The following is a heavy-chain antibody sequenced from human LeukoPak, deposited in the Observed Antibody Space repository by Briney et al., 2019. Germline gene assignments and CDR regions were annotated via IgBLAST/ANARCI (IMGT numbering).Heavy chain of an antibody. CDR1: GGSISDDY. D-gene: IGHD3-22*01. Sequence: SETLSLTCTVSGGSISDDYWSWLRQPPGEGLEWIAYIHYSGTTNYNPSLKSRVTISVDTSKNQFSLKLSSVTAADTAVYYCARLYDSSGYTFDPWGQGTLVTVSS. CDR3: ARLYDSSGYTFDP. V-gene: IGHV4-59*01. J-gene: IGHJ5*02. CDR2: IHYSGTT.